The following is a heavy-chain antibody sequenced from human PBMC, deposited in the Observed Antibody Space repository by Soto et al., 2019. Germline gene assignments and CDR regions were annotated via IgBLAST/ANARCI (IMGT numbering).Heavy chain of an antibody. J-gene: IGHJ4*02. CDR3: ARSSTSANYFDY. CDR2: IYYSGST. Sequence: QVQLQESGPGLVKPSQTLSLTCTVSGGSIRSGGYYWSWIRQHPGKGLEWIGYIYYSGSTYYNPSLKSRXXFXVXXSKNQFSLKLSSVTAADTAVYYCARSSTSANYFDYWGQGTLVTVSS. D-gene: IGHD2-2*01. CDR1: GGSIRSGGYY. V-gene: IGHV4-31*03.